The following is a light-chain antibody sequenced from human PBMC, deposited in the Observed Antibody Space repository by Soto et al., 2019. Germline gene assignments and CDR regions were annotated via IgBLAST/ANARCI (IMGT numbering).Light chain of an antibody. CDR1: QSFSSN. J-gene: IGKJ5*01. CDR2: GAS. Sequence: EIAMTQSPATLSASPGERATLSCRASQSFSSNLAWYQQKPGQAPRLLIYGASSRATGIPDRFSGSGSGTDFTLTISRLEPEDSAVYYCQHYDSSPPYTFGQETRLEIK. CDR3: QHYDSSPPYT. V-gene: IGKV3-20*01.